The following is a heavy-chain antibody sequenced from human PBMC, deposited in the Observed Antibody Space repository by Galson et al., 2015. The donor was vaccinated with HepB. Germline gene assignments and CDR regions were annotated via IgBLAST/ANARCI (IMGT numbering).Heavy chain of an antibody. CDR3: ARDRAVVTTRPFWYFDL. Sequence: SVKVSCKASGYTFTSYYMHWVRQAPGQGLEWMGIINPSGGSTSYAQKFQGRVTMTRDTSTSTVYMELSSLRSEDTAVYYRARDRAVVTTRPFWYFDLWGRGTLVTVSS. D-gene: IGHD3-22*01. V-gene: IGHV1-46*01. CDR1: GYTFTSYY. J-gene: IGHJ2*01. CDR2: INPSGGST.